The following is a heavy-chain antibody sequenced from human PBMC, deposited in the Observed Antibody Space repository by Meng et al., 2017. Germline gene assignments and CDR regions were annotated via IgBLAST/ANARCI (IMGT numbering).Heavy chain of an antibody. CDR3: ARMGIAVAGTLGWEDY. J-gene: IGHJ4*02. Sequence: QVEVVESGFELKTPGFSGKVSCKTTGYTFTSYAMNWVRQAPGQGLEWMGWINTNTGNPTYAQGFTGRFVFSLDTPVSTAYLQISSLKAEDTAVYYCARMGIAVAGTLGWEDYWGQGTLVTVSS. CDR1: GYTFTSYA. V-gene: IGHV7-4-1*02. CDR2: INTNTGNP. D-gene: IGHD6-19*01.